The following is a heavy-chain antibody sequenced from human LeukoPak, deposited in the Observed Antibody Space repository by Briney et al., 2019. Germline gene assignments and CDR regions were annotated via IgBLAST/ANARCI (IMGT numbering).Heavy chain of an antibody. J-gene: IGHJ5*02. CDR2: ISAYNGET. D-gene: IGHD3-22*01. V-gene: IGHV1-18*01. CDR1: GYTFNTHG. CDR3: ARDGRFYYDSSGYHSWYNWFDP. Sequence: ASVKVSCKASGYTFNTHGIAWVRQAPGQGLEWMGWISAYNGETKYAQKVQDRVTMTTDTSTSTAYTELRSLRSDDTAVYYCARDGRFYYDSSGYHSWYNWFDPWGQGTLVTVSS.